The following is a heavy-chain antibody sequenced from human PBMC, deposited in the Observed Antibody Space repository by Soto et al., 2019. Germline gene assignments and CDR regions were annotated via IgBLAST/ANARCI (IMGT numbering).Heavy chain of an antibody. CDR2: IYYSGST. D-gene: IGHD7-27*01. CDR1: GGSISSYY. Sequence: SETLSLTCTVSGGSISSYYWSWIRQPPGKGLEWIGYIYYSGSTNYNPSLKSRVTISVDTSKNQFSLKLSSVTAADTAVYYCARHSGANWGSMSVFDYWGQGTLVTVSS. CDR3: ARHSGANWGSMSVFDY. J-gene: IGHJ4*02. V-gene: IGHV4-59*08.